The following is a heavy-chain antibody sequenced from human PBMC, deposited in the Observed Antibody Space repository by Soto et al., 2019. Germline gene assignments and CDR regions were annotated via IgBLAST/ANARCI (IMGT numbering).Heavy chain of an antibody. D-gene: IGHD3-3*01. V-gene: IGHV3-15*07. Sequence: EVQLVESGGGLVQPGGSLRLSCAASGFSITNTWMHWVRQAPGKGLEWVGRVKSKADGGTADYDAPVKGRFTVSRDDSKNTQYLQMTRLKMEDTAVYYCNSYPDFWGGHTPLWGQGTLVTVSS. CDR2: VKSKADGGTA. J-gene: IGHJ4*02. CDR1: GFSITNTW. CDR3: NSYPDFWGGHTPL.